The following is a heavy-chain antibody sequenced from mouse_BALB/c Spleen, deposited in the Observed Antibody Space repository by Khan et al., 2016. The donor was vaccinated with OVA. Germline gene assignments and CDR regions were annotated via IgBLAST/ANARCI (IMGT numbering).Heavy chain of an antibody. CDR2: IWGDGST. Sequence: QVQLKQSGPGLVAPSQILSITCTVSGFSLTGYGVNWVRQPPGKGLEWLGMIWGDGSTDYNSVLKSRLSISKDNSKSQVFLKMNSLQTDDTARYYCARAYYGNYREAMDYWGQGTSVTVSS. CDR3: ARAYYGNYREAMDY. J-gene: IGHJ4*01. V-gene: IGHV2-6-7*01. CDR1: GFSLTGYG. D-gene: IGHD2-10*01.